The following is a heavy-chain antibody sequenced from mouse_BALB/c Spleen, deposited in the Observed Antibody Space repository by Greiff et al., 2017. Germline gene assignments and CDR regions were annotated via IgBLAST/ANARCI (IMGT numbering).Heavy chain of an antibody. V-gene: IGHV1-7*01. CDR1: GYTFTSYW. CDR3: AQTARASTC. Sequence: VQLQQSGAELAKPGASVKMSCKASGYTFTSYWMHWVKQRPGQGLEWIGYINPSTGYTEYNQKFKDKATLTADKSSSTAYMQLSSLTSEDSAVYYCAQTARASTCWGQGTSVTVSS. D-gene: IGHD3-2*01. CDR2: INPSTGYT. J-gene: IGHJ4*01.